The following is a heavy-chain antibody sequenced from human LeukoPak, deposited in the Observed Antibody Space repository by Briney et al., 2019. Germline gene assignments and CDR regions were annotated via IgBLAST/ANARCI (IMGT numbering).Heavy chain of an antibody. Sequence: GGSLRLSCAASGFTFSSYGMHWVRQAPGKGLEWVAVISYDGSNKYYADSVKGRFTISRDNSKNTLYLQMNSLRAEDTAVYYCAKARGLDYGGPLDYWGQGTLVTVSS. CDR3: AKARGLDYGGPLDY. V-gene: IGHV3-30*18. CDR1: GFTFSSYG. D-gene: IGHD4-23*01. J-gene: IGHJ4*02. CDR2: ISYDGSNK.